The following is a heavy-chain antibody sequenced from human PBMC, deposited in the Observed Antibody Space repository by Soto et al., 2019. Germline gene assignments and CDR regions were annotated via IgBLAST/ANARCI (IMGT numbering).Heavy chain of an antibody. CDR3: ASGRDQPPVGLYFDS. Sequence: QVQLVQSGAVMKKPGSSVKVSCKASGDAFTNYIFDWVRQAPGQGLEWMGGIIPMFGTPKYAQTFQDRVTITADVSTGTAYLELTSLRFDDTAVYYCASGRDQPPVGLYFDSWGEGTRVTVSS. CDR2: IIPMFGTP. V-gene: IGHV1-69*01. J-gene: IGHJ4*02. CDR1: GDAFTNYI. D-gene: IGHD1-26*01.